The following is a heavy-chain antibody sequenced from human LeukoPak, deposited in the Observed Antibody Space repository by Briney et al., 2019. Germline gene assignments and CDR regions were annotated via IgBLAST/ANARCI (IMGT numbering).Heavy chain of an antibody. CDR1: GGSISSYF. CDR2: IYYSGNT. D-gene: IGHD6-6*01. J-gene: IGHJ4*02. V-gene: IGHV4-59*01. Sequence: SETLSLTCTVSGGSISSYFWIWIRQPPGKGLEWIRYIYYSGNTNSNPSLKSRVTISVDTSKNQFSLKLRSVTAADTAVYYCAGAREFSSSSGRAYYFDFWGQGTLVTVSS. CDR3: AGAREFSSSSGRAYYFDF.